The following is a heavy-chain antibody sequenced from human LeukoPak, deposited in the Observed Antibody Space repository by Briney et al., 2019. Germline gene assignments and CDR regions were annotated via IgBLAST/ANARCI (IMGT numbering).Heavy chain of an antibody. Sequence: GGSLRLSCAASGFTFDDYATHWVRQAPGKGLEWVSGISWNSGSIGYADSVKGRFTISRDNAKNSLYLQMNSLRAEDTALYYCAKDLFPPEMGYGMDVWAKGPRSPSP. J-gene: IGHJ6*02. CDR1: GFTFDDYA. D-gene: IGHD5-24*01. CDR3: AKDLFPPEMGYGMDV. CDR2: ISWNSGSI. V-gene: IGHV3-9*01.